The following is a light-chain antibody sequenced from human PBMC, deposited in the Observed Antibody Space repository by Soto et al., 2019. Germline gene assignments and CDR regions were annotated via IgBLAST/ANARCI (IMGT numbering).Light chain of an antibody. CDR2: GAS. CDR1: QSVSSSY. CDR3: QQYDSSLGLT. J-gene: IGKJ4*01. V-gene: IGKV3-20*01. Sequence: EIVLTQSPGTLSLSPGERATLSCRASQSVSSSYLARYQQKPGQAPRLLIYGASSRATGIPDRFSGSGSGTDFTLTISRREPEDFAVYYCQQYDSSLGLTFGGGTKVEIK.